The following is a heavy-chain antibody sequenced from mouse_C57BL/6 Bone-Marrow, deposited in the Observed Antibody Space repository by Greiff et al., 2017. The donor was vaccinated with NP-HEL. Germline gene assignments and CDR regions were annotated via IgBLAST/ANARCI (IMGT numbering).Heavy chain of an antibody. V-gene: IGHV1-64*01. CDR3: ARLGDYDGY. CDR1: GYTFTSYW. Sequence: QVQLQQPGAELVKPGASVKLSCKASGYTFTSYWMHWVKQRPGQGLEWIGMIHPNSGSTNYNEKFKSKATLTVDKSSSTAYMQLNSLASEDSAVYYCARLGDYDGYWGQGTTLTVSS. CDR2: IHPNSGST. J-gene: IGHJ2*01. D-gene: IGHD2-4*01.